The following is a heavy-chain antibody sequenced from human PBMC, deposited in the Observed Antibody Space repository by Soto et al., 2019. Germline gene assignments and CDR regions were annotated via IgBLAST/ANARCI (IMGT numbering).Heavy chain of an antibody. D-gene: IGHD3-22*01. J-gene: IGHJ4*02. CDR3: AKSATSSGYYARLDY. CDR2: LSFDGSNK. V-gene: IGHV3-30*18. Sequence: GGSLRLSCEATGFTFSKYGMHWVRQAPGKGLEWVAVLSFDGSNKYYADSVKGRFTISRDNSKNMLHLQMNSLRVEDTAVYYCAKSATSSGYYARLDYWGQGALVTVSS. CDR1: GFTFSKYG.